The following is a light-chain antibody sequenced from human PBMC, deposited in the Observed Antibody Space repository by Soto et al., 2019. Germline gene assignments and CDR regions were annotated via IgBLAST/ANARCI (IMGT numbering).Light chain of an antibody. V-gene: IGKV1-33*01. CDR2: DAS. CDR1: QSIANF. Sequence: DVQMTQSPSSLSASVGDRVIITCKANQSIANFLNWFQHKPGQAPKLLISDASHLKLGFSSRFSGSRSGTDFVLEISNLQSEDVATYFCQQYEDLPLTFGGGTKVDI. J-gene: IGKJ4*01. CDR3: QQYEDLPLT.